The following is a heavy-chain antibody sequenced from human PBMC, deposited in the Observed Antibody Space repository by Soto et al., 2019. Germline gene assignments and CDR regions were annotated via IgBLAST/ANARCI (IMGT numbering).Heavy chain of an antibody. Sequence: GGSLRISCAASGFTVSSNYMSWVRQAPGKGLEWVSVIYSGGSTYYADSVKGRFTISRHNSKNTLYLQMNSLRAEDTAVYYCAREGRYFDWLSLDLWGRGTLVPVSS. V-gene: IGHV3-53*04. CDR3: AREGRYFDWLSLDL. J-gene: IGHJ2*01. CDR2: IYSGGST. D-gene: IGHD3-9*01. CDR1: GFTVSSNY.